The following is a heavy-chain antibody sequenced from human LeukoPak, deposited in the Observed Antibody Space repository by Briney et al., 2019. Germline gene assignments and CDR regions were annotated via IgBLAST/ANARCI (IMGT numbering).Heavy chain of an antibody. V-gene: IGHV3-49*04. D-gene: IGHD3-3*01. CDR2: IRSKAYGGTT. CDR1: GFTFGVYA. Sequence: GGSLRLSCTASGFTFGVYAMSWVRQAPGKGRECVGFIRSKAYGGTTEHAASVKGRFTISRDDSKSSAYLQMNSLKTEDTAVYYCTRAAYYDFWSGYYFWGQGTLVTVSS. CDR3: TRAAYYDFWSGYYF. J-gene: IGHJ4*02.